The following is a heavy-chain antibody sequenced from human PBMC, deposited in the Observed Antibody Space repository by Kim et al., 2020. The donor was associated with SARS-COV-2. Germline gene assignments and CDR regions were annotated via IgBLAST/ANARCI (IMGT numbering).Heavy chain of an antibody. D-gene: IGHD2-15*01. CDR2: INAGNGNT. CDR3: ARVDSSCSGGSCYSLNFYNWFDP. Sequence: ASVKVSCKASGYTFTSYAMHWVRQAPGQRLEWMGWINAGNGNTKYSQKFQGRVTITRDTSASTAYMELSSLRSEDTAVYYCARVDSSCSGGSCYSLNFYNWFDPWGQGTLVTVSS. V-gene: IGHV1-3*01. CDR1: GYTFTSYA. J-gene: IGHJ5*02.